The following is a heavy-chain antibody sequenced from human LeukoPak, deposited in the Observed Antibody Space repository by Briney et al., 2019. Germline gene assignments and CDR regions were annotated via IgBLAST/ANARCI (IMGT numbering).Heavy chain of an antibody. CDR3: VKDLSYESSGSFFDY. D-gene: IGHD3-22*01. J-gene: IGHJ4*02. Sequence: SGGSLRLSCAASGFTFEDYTMHWVRQAPGKTLEWVSLISWDGTTYYTESVKGRFTISRDNSKDSLYLQMDSLRSEDTAFYYCVKDLSYESSGSFFDYWGQGTLVTVSS. CDR1: GFTFEDYT. CDR2: ISWDGTT. V-gene: IGHV3-43*01.